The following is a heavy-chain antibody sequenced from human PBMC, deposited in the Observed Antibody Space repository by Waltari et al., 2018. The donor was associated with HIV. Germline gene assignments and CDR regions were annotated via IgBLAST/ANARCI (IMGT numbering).Heavy chain of an antibody. J-gene: IGHJ4*02. D-gene: IGHD4-17*01. CDR1: GDSVSSKNSI. CDR2: TYYRSRWFN. CDR3: STERHGDYFFNQ. V-gene: IGHV6-1*01. Sequence: QVLLQQSGPGLVKPSQTLSLTCAISGDSVSSKNSIWNWIRQSPSRGLEWLGMTYYRSRWFNDYAVSVRGRMTINPDTSKNQFSLHLNSVTPEDTAVYYCSTERHGDYFFNQWGQGTLVTVSS.